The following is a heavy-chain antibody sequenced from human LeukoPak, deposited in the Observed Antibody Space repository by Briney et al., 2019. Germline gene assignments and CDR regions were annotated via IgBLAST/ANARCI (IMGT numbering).Heavy chain of an antibody. V-gene: IGHV1-2*02. CDR1: GYTFTSYY. J-gene: IGHJ4*02. Sequence: GASVKVSCKASGYTFTSYYMHWVRQALGQGLEWMGWINPNSGGTNYAQKFQGRVTMTRDTSISTAYMELSRLRSDDTAVYYCARGPIVGATMGVYVYWGQGTLVTVSS. D-gene: IGHD1-26*01. CDR3: ARGPIVGATMGVYVY. CDR2: INPNSGGT.